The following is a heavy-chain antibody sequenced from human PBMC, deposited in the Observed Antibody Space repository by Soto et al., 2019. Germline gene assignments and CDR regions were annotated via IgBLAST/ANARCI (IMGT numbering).Heavy chain of an antibody. CDR3: ARLNKEDYSGSGSYYNNWFDP. V-gene: IGHV1-69*06. CDR2: IIPHFGTA. CDR1: GGTFSSYA. J-gene: IGHJ5*02. Sequence: QVQLVQSGAEVKKPASSVKVSCKASGGTFSSYAISWVRQAPGQGLDWMGGIIPHFGTANSAQKFQGRVTITADKATSTAYMELSSLRSEDTAVYYCARLNKEDYSGSGSYYNNWFDPWGQGTLVTVSS. D-gene: IGHD3-10*01.